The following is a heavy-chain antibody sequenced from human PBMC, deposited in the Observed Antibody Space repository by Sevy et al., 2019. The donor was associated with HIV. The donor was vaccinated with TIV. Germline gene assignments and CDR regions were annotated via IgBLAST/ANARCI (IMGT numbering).Heavy chain of an antibody. V-gene: IGHV3-21*06. CDR3: ARGPPDGSYDYFDY. D-gene: IGHD1-26*01. CDR2: VSGSSNYI. J-gene: IGHJ4*02. CDR1: GFTFIRYN. Sequence: GGSLRLSCAASGFTFIRYNMNWVRQAPGKGLEWVSSVSGSSNYIYYAESLKGRFIISSDNAKDTLYLQMNSLRADDTAVYYWARGPPDGSYDYFDYWGQGTLVTVSS.